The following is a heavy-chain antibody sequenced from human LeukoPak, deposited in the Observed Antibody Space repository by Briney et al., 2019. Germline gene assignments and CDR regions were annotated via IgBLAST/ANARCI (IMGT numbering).Heavy chain of an antibody. V-gene: IGHV6-1*01. D-gene: IGHD6-13*01. CDR3: AGDRGVGAAVFFDY. Sequence: SQTLSLTCAISGDNVSSNSATWNWIRQSPSRGLEWLGRTYYRSKWYNDYAVSVESRMTIIPDTSKNQFSLQLNSVTPDDTALYYCAGDRGVGAAVFFDYWGLGTLVTVSS. CDR2: TYYRSKWYN. J-gene: IGHJ4*02. CDR1: GDNVSSNSAT.